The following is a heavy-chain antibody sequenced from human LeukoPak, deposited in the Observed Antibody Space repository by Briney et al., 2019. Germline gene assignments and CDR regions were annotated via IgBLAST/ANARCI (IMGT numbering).Heavy chain of an antibody. CDR2: INHSGST. D-gene: IGHD3-22*01. CDR1: GGSFSGYY. Sequence: SETLSLTCAVYGGSFSGYYWSWIRQPPGKGLEWIGEINHSGSTNYNPSLKSRVTISVDTSKNQFSLKLSSVTAADTAVYYCARSNSNYYDSSGYYYILDYWGQGTPVTVSS. J-gene: IGHJ4*02. CDR3: ARSNSNYYDSSGYYYILDY. V-gene: IGHV4-34*01.